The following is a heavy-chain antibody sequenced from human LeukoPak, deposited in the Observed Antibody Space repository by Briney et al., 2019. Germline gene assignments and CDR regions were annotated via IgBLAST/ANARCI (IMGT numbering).Heavy chain of an antibody. CDR3: ARRPVYYGSGSYYNVVWFDP. V-gene: IGHV4-39*01. CDR1: GGSISSSSYY. J-gene: IGHJ5*02. Sequence: SETLSLTCTVSGGSISSSSYYWGWIRQPPGKGLEWIVSIYYSGSTYYNPSLKSRVTISVDTSKNQFSLKLSSVTAADTAVYYCARRPVYYGSGSYYNVVWFDPWGQGTLVTVSS. D-gene: IGHD3-10*01. CDR2: IYYSGST.